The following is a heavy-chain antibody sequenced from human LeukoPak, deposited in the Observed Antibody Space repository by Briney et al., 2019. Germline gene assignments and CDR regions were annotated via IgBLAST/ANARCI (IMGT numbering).Heavy chain of an antibody. CDR1: GGSFSSSRYY. CDR2: IYYSGST. Sequence: SETLSLTCTVSGGSFSSSRYYWDWIRQPPGKGLEWIGSIYYSGSTYYNPSLKSRVTISVDKSKNQFSLKLSSVTAADTAVYYCARLDYYGSGSYSANPGYWGQGTLVTVSS. J-gene: IGHJ4*02. D-gene: IGHD3-10*01. CDR3: ARLDYYGSGSYSANPGY. V-gene: IGHV4-39*07.